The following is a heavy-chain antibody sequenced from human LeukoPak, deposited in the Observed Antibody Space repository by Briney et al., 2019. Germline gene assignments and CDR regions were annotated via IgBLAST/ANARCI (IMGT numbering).Heavy chain of an antibody. CDR1: GYTFTGYY. CDR3: ARDSRKVGATRGVDY. V-gene: IGHV1-2*02. Sequence: GASVKVSCKASGYTFTGYYMHWVRQAPGQGLEWMGWINPNSGGTNYAQKFQGRVTMTRDTSISTAYMELSRLRSDDTAVYYCARDSRKVGATRGVDYWGQGTLVTVSS. CDR2: INPNSGGT. D-gene: IGHD1-26*01. J-gene: IGHJ4*02.